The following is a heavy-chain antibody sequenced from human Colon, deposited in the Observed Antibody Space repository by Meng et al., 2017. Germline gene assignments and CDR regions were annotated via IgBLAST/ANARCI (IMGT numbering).Heavy chain of an antibody. J-gene: IGHJ5*02. Sequence: ASLKVSCKASGYTFTGCYMHWVRQAPGQGLEWMGWINPNSGGTNYAQKFQGRVTMTRDTSISTAYMELSRLRSDDTAVYYCARGPTHYDILTGYYRGLGWFDPWGQGTLVTVSS. D-gene: IGHD3-9*01. V-gene: IGHV1-2*02. CDR1: GYTFTGCY. CDR2: INPNSGGT. CDR3: ARGPTHYDILTGYYRGLGWFDP.